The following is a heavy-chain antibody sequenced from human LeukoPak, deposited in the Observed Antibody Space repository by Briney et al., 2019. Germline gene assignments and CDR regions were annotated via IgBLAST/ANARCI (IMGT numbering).Heavy chain of an antibody. V-gene: IGHV7-4-1*02. CDR1: GYTFTSYA. CDR2: INTNTGNP. J-gene: IGHJ5*02. CDR3: ARDIFEYYGSGSYLNWFDP. Sequence: ASVKVSCKASGYTFTSYAMNWVRQAPGQGLEWMGWINTNTGNPTYAQGFTGRFVFSLDTSVSTAYLQISSLKAEDTAVYYCARDIFEYYGSGSYLNWFDPWGQGTLVTVSS. D-gene: IGHD3-10*01.